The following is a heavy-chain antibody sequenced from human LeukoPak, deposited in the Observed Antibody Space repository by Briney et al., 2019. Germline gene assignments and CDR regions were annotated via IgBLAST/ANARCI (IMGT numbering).Heavy chain of an antibody. Sequence: ASVKVSCKASGYTFTGYDINWVRQATGQGLEWMGWMNPNSGNTGYAQKFQGRVTITRNTSISTAYMELSSLRSEDTAVYYCARRCSGGSCYGEDFDYWGQGTLVTVSS. V-gene: IGHV1-8*03. CDR2: MNPNSGNT. D-gene: IGHD2-15*01. CDR1: GYTFTGYD. CDR3: ARRCSGGSCYGEDFDY. J-gene: IGHJ4*02.